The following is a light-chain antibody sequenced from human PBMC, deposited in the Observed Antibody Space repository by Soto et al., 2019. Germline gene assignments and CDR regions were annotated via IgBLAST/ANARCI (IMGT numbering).Light chain of an antibody. CDR2: TAS. V-gene: IGKV1-39*01. J-gene: IGKJ3*01. Sequence: DIQMTQSPSSLSAFVGDRVTITCRTSQTIRSSLNLYQQKPGKAPKLLIFTASSLQSGVPSRFSGSGSGTVFTLTISRLQPEEFATYYCQQIYPNPFTFGPGNKVDI. CDR1: QTIRSS. CDR3: QQIYPNPFT.